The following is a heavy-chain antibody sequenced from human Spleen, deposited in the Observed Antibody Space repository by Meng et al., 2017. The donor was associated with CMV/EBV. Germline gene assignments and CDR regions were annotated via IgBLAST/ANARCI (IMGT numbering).Heavy chain of an antibody. CDR1: GFIFSNAW. J-gene: IGHJ4*02. CDR2: IYSGGTT. Sequence: GESLKIPCAASGFIFSNAWMNWVRQAPGKGLEWVSVIYSGGTTYYADSVKGRFTISRDNSKNTLYLQMNSLRDEDTAVYYCARAFDFDYWGQGTLVTVSS. D-gene: IGHD2/OR15-2a*01. V-gene: IGHV3-53*01. CDR3: ARAFDFDY.